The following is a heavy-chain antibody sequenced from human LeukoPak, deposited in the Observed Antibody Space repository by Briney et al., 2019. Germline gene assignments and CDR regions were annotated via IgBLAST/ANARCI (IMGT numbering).Heavy chain of an antibody. J-gene: IGHJ5*02. CDR2: IDNSGDS. D-gene: IGHD3-9*01. CDR3: ARHPPGLRYFDP. CDR1: GCSISGFY. V-gene: IGHV4-59*08. Sequence: SETLSLTCAVSGCSISGFYWGWIRHPPATALEWIAYIDNSGDSNSNPSLRSRVTISVDTSKNQFSLRLNSVTAADTAFYYCARHPPGLRYFDPWGQGTLVTVSS.